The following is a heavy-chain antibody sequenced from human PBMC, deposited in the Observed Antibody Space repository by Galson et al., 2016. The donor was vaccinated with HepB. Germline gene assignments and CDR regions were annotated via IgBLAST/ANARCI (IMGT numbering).Heavy chain of an antibody. Sequence: SETLSLTCTVSGDSVSGYYWGWIRQSPGKGLEYIGYKHYRGWADYNPSLNRRVTISLDTSKNQFFLILTSVTAADTGMYYCARLSCSTTDCLHPPYDSWGQGTLVTVSS. CDR2: KHYRGWA. CDR3: ARLSCSTTDCLHPPYDS. D-gene: IGHD3-16*01. J-gene: IGHJ4*02. CDR1: GDSVSGYY. V-gene: IGHV4-59*02.